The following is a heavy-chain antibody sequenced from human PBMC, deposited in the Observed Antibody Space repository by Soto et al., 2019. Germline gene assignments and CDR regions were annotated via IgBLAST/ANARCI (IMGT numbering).Heavy chain of an antibody. CDR1: GFSLSTSGVG. CDR3: AHSPIIAVAGTKNSVFYY. J-gene: IGHJ4*02. CDR2: IYWNDDK. D-gene: IGHD6-19*01. Sequence: NESGPTLVKPTQTLTLTCTFSGFSLSTSGVGVGWIRQPPGKALEWLALIYWNDDKRYSPSLKSRLTITKDTSKNQVVLTMTNMDPVDTATYYCAHSPIIAVAGTKNSVFYYWGQGTLVTVSS. V-gene: IGHV2-5*01.